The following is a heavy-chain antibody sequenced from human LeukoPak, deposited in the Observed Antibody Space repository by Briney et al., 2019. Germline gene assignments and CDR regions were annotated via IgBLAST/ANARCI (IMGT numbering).Heavy chain of an antibody. CDR1: GFTFSSYG. Sequence: GGSLRLSCAASGFTFSSYGIHWVRQAPGKGLEWVAVISFDGTIKYYADSVKGRFTSSRDNSKNTLYLQMNSLRVEDTAVYYCARMGDDYYDSSGPNDAFDIWGQGTMVTVSS. CDR2: ISFDGTIK. J-gene: IGHJ3*02. D-gene: IGHD3-22*01. V-gene: IGHV3-30*03. CDR3: ARMGDDYYDSSGPNDAFDI.